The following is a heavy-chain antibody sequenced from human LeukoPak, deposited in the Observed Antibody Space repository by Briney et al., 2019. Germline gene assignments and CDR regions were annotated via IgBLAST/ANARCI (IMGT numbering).Heavy chain of an antibody. CDR2: INPDGENT. CDR3: AKDLHYGSADY. D-gene: IGHD3-10*01. CDR1: GFTLSSYW. J-gene: IGHJ4*02. Sequence: GSLRLSFAASGFTLSSYWVHWVRQVPGEGPVGVSFINPDGENTNYAASVKGRFIISRDNAKNTLYLQMNSLRAEDTAVYYCAKDLHYGSADYWGQGIQVTVSS. V-gene: IGHV3-74*01.